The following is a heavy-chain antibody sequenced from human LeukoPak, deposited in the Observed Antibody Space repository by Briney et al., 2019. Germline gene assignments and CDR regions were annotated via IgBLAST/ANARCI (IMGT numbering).Heavy chain of an antibody. CDR3: ARDVYYDENWFDP. V-gene: IGHV1-69*13. CDR2: IIPIFGTA. Sequence: GASVKVSCKASGGTFSSYAISWVRQAPGQGLEWMGGIIPIFGTANYAQKFQGRVTITADESTSTAYMELSSLRFEDTAVYYCARDVYYDENWFDPWGQGTLVTVSS. J-gene: IGHJ5*02. CDR1: GGTFSSYA. D-gene: IGHD3-22*01.